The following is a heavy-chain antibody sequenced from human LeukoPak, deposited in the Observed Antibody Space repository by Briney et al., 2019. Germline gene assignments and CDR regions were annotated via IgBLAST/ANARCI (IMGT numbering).Heavy chain of an antibody. Sequence: GGSLRLSCAASGFTFSSYSMNWVRQAPGRGLEWVSSISSSSSYIYYADSVKGRFTISRDNAKNSLYLQMNSLRAEDTAVYYCARERDYGDYVSDYWGQGTLVTVSS. CDR2: ISSSSSYI. CDR3: ARERDYGDYVSDY. CDR1: GFTFSSYS. V-gene: IGHV3-21*01. J-gene: IGHJ4*02. D-gene: IGHD4-17*01.